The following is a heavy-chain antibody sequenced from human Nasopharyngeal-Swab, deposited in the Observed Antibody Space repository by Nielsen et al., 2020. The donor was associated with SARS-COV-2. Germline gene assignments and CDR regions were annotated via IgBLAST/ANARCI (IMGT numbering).Heavy chain of an antibody. Sequence: SQTLSLTCAISGDSVSRNNAAWNWIRQSPSRGLEWLGRTYYRSKWYNEYAASAKSRVTINPDTSKNQISLQVNSMTAEDTAVYYCARRQMGAHAFDIWGQGTMVTVSS. CDR1: GDSVSRNNAA. V-gene: IGHV6-1*01. D-gene: IGHD3-16*01. CDR3: ARRQMGAHAFDI. J-gene: IGHJ3*02. CDR2: TYYRSKWYN.